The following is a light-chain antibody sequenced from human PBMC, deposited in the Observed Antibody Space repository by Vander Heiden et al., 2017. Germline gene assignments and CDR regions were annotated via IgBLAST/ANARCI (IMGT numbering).Light chain of an antibody. V-gene: IGKV3-15*01. CDR1: QSVSSN. J-gene: IGKJ2*01. CDR2: AAS. Sequence: EILRTQSPATGSTSPGEGATFSCRASQSVSSNLVWYQQKPGQAPRLLIYAASTRATGVPARFSGTGSGTEFTLTISSLQSEDIAIYYCQQYNNWPPRYTFGQGTKLEIK. CDR3: QQYNNWPPRYT.